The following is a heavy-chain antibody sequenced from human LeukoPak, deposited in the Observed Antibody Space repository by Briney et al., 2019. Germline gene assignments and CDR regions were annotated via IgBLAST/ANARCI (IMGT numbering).Heavy chain of an antibody. CDR1: GYTFTSYY. D-gene: IGHD3-22*01. CDR2: INPSGGST. CDR3: ARGASDSSGYRSPADFDY. J-gene: IGHJ4*02. V-gene: IGHV1-46*01. Sequence: GASVKVSCKASGYTFTSYYVHWVRQAPGQGLEWMGIINPSGGSTSYAQKFQGRVTMTRDTSTSTVYMELSSLRSEDTAVYYCARGASDSSGYRSPADFDYWGQGTLVTVSS.